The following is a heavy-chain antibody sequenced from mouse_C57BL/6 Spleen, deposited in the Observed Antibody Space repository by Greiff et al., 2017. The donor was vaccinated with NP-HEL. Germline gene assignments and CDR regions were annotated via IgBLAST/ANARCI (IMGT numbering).Heavy chain of an antibody. D-gene: IGHD1-1*01. V-gene: IGHV1-18*01. Sequence: VQLKQSGPELVKPGASVKIPCKASGYTFTDYNMDWVKQSHGKSLEWIGDINPNNGGTIYNQKFKGKATLTVDKSSSTAYMELRSLTSEDTAVYYCARNSSYGSSPFYAMDYWGQGTSVTVSS. CDR1: GYTFTDYN. CDR2: INPNNGGT. J-gene: IGHJ4*01. CDR3: ARNSSYGSSPFYAMDY.